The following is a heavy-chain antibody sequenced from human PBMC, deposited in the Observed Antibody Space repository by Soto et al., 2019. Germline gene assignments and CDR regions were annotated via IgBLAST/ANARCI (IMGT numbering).Heavy chain of an antibody. J-gene: IGHJ4*02. V-gene: IGHV3-21*01. Sequence: EVQVVESGGGLVKPGGSLRLSCAASGFSFSTYSKNWVHQAPGKGLEWVSSISSGSSYIYYADSVRGRFTVSRDNAKSSLYLQMHSLRADDTAVYYCARGTTTGYYYFDYWGQGTLVTVSS. CDR2: ISSGSSYI. CDR3: ARGTTTGYYYFDY. CDR1: GFSFSTYS. D-gene: IGHD3-9*01.